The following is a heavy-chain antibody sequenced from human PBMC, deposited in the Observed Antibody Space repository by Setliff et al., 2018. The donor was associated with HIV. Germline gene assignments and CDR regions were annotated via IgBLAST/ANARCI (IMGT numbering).Heavy chain of an antibody. CDR1: GGSISSYY. J-gene: IGHJ6*02. CDR2: IYYSGST. D-gene: IGHD3-3*01. Sequence: PSETLSLTCTVSGGSISSYYWSWIRQPQGEGLEWIGYIYYSGSTNYNPSLKSRVTISVDTSKNQFSLKLSSVIAADTAVYYCARIFGDQGYYYGMDVWGQGTTVTVSS. CDR3: ARIFGDQGYYYGMDV. V-gene: IGHV4-59*01.